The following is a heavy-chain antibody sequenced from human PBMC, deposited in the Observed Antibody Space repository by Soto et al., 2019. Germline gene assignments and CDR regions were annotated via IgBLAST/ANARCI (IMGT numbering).Heavy chain of an antibody. CDR1: GFTFSLYS. CDR2: IGTSTSYI. Sequence: EVQLVESGGGLVKPGGSLRLSCAASGFTFSLYSVHWVRQAPGKGLEWVSSIGTSTSYIYYADSVMGRFTISRDNAQRSLYLQMNSLRAEDTAVYFCARGYRGLPSQYDVNDAFDAWVQGRIVTVSS. V-gene: IGHV3-21*01. D-gene: IGHD1-1*01. CDR3: ARGYRGLPSQYDVNDAFDA. J-gene: IGHJ3*01.